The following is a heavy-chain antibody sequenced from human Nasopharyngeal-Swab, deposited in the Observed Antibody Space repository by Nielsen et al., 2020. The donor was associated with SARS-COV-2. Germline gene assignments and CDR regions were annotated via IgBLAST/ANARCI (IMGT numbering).Heavy chain of an antibody. CDR2: IFPGDSDT. CDR3: AIGAAVGTLFHGMDV. V-gene: IGHV5-51*01. D-gene: IGHD1-26*01. CDR1: GCRFTDYW. Sequence: GGSLRLSCATSGCRFTDYWIAWVRQAPGKSLECMGTIFPGDSDTRYSPSFEGRVTISVDQSITTAYLHWTSLKASDTAKYYCAIGAAVGTLFHGMDVWGQGTMVTVSS. J-gene: IGHJ6*02.